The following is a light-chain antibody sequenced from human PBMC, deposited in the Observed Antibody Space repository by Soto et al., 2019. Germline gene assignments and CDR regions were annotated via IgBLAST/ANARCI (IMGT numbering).Light chain of an antibody. CDR1: ALPKQY. CDR2: KDN. V-gene: IGLV3-25*03. Sequence: SYELTQPPSVSVSPGQTARMTCSGDALPKQYAYWYQQKPGQAPVLVIYKDNERPSGIPERFSGSSSGTTVTLTISGVQAEDEADYYCQSGDSSGPYPHVVFGGGTKLTVL. J-gene: IGLJ2*01. CDR3: QSGDSSGPYPHVV.